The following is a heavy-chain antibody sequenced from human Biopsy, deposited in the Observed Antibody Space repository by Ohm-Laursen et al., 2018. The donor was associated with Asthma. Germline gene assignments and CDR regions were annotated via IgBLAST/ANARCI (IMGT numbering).Heavy chain of an antibody. V-gene: IGHV4-59*01. D-gene: IGHD2-15*01. J-gene: IGHJ4*02. CDR3: AGFCSGGNCPDH. Sequence: GTLSLTWTVSGVSIRSYYWTWIRQPPGKGLEWIGNIHYSGSTYSNPSLKSRVTISVDTSKKQISLRLSSAIAADTAVYYCAGFCSGGNCPDHWGQGTLVTVSS. CDR1: GVSIRSYY. CDR2: IHYSGST.